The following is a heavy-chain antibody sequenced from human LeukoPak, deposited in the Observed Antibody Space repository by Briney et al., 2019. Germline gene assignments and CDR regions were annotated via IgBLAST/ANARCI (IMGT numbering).Heavy chain of an antibody. CDR2: IYYSGST. V-gene: IGHV4-39*01. CDR3: ARQRKAAADNWFDP. D-gene: IGHD6-13*01. CDR1: GGSISSSSYY. J-gene: IGHJ5*02. Sequence: SETLSLTCTVSGGSISSSSYYWGWIRRPPGKGLEWIGSIYYSGSTYYNPSLKSRVTISVDTSKNQFSLKLSSVTAADTAVYYCARQRKAAADNWFDPWGQGTLVTVSS.